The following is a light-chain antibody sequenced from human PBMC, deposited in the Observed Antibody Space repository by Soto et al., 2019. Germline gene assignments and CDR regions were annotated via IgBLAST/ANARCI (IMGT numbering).Light chain of an antibody. J-gene: IGLJ2*01. CDR3: SSYTSSSTPVV. CDR2: DVI. Sequence: QSVLTQPASVSGSPGQSITISCTGTSSDVGGYNYVSWYQQHPGKDPKLMIYDVINRPSGVSIHFSGSKSGNTASLTIFGLQAEDEADYYCSSYTSSSTPVVFGGGTKVTVL. CDR1: SSDVGGYNY. V-gene: IGLV2-14*01.